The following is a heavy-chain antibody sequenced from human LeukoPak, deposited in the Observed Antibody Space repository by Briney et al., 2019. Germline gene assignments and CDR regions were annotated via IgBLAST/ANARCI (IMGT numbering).Heavy chain of an antibody. V-gene: IGHV1-18*01. CDR3: ARVVVVPAALEAAAQYYFDY. D-gene: IGHD2-2*01. CDR1: GYTFTSYG. CDR2: ISAYNGNT. Sequence: ASVKVSCTASGYTFTSYGISWVRQAPGQGLEWMGWISAYNGNTNYAQKFQGRVTMTRDTSTSTVYMELSSLRSEDTAVYYCARVVVVPAALEAAAQYYFDYWGQGTLVTVSS. J-gene: IGHJ4*02.